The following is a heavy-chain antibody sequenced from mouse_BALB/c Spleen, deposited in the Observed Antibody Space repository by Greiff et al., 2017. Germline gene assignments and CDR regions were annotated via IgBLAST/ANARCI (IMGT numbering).Heavy chain of an antibody. CDR1: GYTFTSYW. CDR2: INPSTGYT. J-gene: IGHJ4*01. Sequence: QVHVKQSGAELAKPGASVKMSCKASGYTFTSYWMHWVKQRPGQGLEWIGYINPSTGYTEYNQKFKDKATLTADKSSSTAYMQLSSLTSEDSAVYYCARDGNYYAMDYWGQGTSVTVSS. V-gene: IGHV1-7*01. D-gene: IGHD2-1*01. CDR3: ARDGNYYAMDY.